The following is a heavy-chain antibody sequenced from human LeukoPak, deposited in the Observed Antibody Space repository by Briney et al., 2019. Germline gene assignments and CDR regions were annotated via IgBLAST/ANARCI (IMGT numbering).Heavy chain of an antibody. J-gene: IGHJ6*03. CDR3: ARVPVGGYYYYYMDV. Sequence: SETLSLTCAVSGESFSGYYWSWIRQPPGKGLEWIGGINHSGSTNYNPPLKSRVTISVDTSNNQFSLQLRSVTAADTAVYYCARVPVGGYYYYYMDVWGKGTTVTVSS. CDR1: GESFSGYY. V-gene: IGHV4-34*01. D-gene: IGHD3-16*01. CDR2: INHSGST.